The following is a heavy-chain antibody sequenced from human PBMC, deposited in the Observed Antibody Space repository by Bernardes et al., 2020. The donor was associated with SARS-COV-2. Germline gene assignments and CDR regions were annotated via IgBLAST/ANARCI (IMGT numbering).Heavy chain of an antibody. CDR2: ISGYNGDT. J-gene: IGHJ4*02. V-gene: IGHV1-18*01. CDR1: GYSFVTYG. Sequence: ASVKVSCKTSGYSFVTYGISWVRQAPGQGLEWMGWISGYNGDTFYAQTLQGRVAMTVDISTSTAYMELRSLRDEDTAVYYCVRGPSDGHGRFEYWGQGTLGTVSS. CDR3: VRGPSDGHGRFEY.